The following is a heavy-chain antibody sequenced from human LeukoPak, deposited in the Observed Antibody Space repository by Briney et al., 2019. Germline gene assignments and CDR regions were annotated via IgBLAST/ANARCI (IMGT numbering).Heavy chain of an antibody. D-gene: IGHD3-10*01. V-gene: IGHV4-31*11. CDR1: GGSFSGYY. J-gene: IGHJ3*02. CDR2: IYYSGST. CDR3: ARDPGSYYASGAFDI. Sequence: SETLSLTCAVYGGSFSGYYWSWIRQHPGKGLEWIGYIYYSGSTYYNPSLKSRVTISVDTSKNQFSLKLSSVTAADTAVYYCARDPGSYYASGAFDIWGQGTMVTVSS.